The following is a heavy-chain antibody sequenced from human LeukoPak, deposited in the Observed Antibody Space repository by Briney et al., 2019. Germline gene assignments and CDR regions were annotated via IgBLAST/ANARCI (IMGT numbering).Heavy chain of an antibody. D-gene: IGHD3-22*01. CDR2: ISAYNGNT. V-gene: IGHV1-18*01. J-gene: IGHJ4*02. CDR3: ARSLIDSSGYYPLYFDY. CDR1: GYTFTSYG. Sequence: ASVKVSCKASGYTFTSYGISWVRQAPGQGLEWMGWISAYNGNTNYAQKLQGRVTMTTDTSTSTAYMELRGLRSDDTAVYYCARSLIDSSGYYPLYFDYWGQGTLVTVSS.